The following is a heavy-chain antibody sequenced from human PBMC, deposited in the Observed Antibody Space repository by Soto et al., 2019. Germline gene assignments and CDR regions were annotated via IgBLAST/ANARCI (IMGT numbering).Heavy chain of an antibody. CDR2: ISAYNGNT. V-gene: IGHV1-18*01. D-gene: IGHD7-27*01. CDR1: GYTFTNFG. Sequence: ASVKVSCKASGYTFTNFGISWVRQAPGQGLEWMGWISAYNGNTNYAQKFQGRVTMTWNTSISTAYMELSSLRSEDTAVYYCARERRLGIDGMDVWGQGTTVTVSS. CDR3: ARERRLGIDGMDV. J-gene: IGHJ6*02.